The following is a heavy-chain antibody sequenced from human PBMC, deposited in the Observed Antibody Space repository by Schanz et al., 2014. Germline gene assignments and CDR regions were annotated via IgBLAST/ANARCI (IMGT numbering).Heavy chain of an antibody. CDR3: ATEPGTGAFDI. D-gene: IGHD3-10*01. V-gene: IGHV4-4*02. J-gene: IGHJ3*02. Sequence: QVQLQESGPGLVKPSGTLSLTCAVSGGSISNANWWSWVRQPPGKGLQWIGEVYHSGGTNYNPSLKSRVTISIDKSKNQFSLNLNSVSAADTAVYYCATEPGTGAFDIWGQGTMVTVSS. CDR1: GGSISNANW. CDR2: VYHSGGT.